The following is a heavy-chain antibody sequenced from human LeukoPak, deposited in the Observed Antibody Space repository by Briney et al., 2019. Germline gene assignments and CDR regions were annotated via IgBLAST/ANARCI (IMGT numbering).Heavy chain of an antibody. CDR3: ARAFRMYAFHNWFDP. D-gene: IGHD2-8*01. CDR2: IYYSGST. J-gene: IGHJ5*02. CDR1: GGSISSYY. V-gene: IGHV4-59*01. Sequence: PSETLSLTCTVSGGSISSYYWSWIRQPPGKGLEWIGYIYYSGSTNYNPSLRSRVTISVDTSKNQFALKLSSVTAADTAVYYCARAFRMYAFHNWFDPWGQGTLVTVSS.